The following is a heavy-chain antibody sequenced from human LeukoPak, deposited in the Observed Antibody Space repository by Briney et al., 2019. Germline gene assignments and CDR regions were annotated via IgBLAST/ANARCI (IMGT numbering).Heavy chain of an antibody. CDR2: IWYQGGNE. CDR3: ARDVDTTSHLNWFDP. CDR1: AFIFTSYG. J-gene: IGHJ5*02. D-gene: IGHD2/OR15-2a*01. V-gene: IGHV3-33*01. Sequence: GGSLSLSCPASAFIFTSYGMHWVRQAPGRGREWVAVIWYQGGNENYADSVKGRFTISRENSKNTLYLQMNSLRAEDTAMYYCARDVDTTSHLNWFDPWGQGTLVTVSS.